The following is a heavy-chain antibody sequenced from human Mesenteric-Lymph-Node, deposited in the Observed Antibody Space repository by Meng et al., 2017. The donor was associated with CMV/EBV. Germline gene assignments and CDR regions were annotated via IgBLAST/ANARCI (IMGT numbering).Heavy chain of an antibody. CDR2: INAGKGNT. CDR1: TFTSYA. Sequence: TFTSYAIHWGRQAPGQSLEWMGWINAGKGNTKYSQKFQGRVTVTRDTSASTVYMELRSLRSEDTALYYCASAQPEYYYNSGTDYFHHWGQGTLVTVSS. CDR3: ASAQPEYYYNSGTDYFHH. V-gene: IGHV1-3*01. J-gene: IGHJ1*01. D-gene: IGHD3-10*01.